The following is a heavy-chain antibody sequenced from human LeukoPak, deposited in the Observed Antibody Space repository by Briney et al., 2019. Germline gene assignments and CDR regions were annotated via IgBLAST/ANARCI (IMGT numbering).Heavy chain of an antibody. D-gene: IGHD6-13*01. CDR3: AKAAAAPGFDF. CDR2: VSGSGDRM. J-gene: IGHJ4*02. CDR1: GFTSSSYA. Sequence: GGSLRLSCAASGFTSSSYALNWVRQAPGEGLEWVATVSGSGDRMYHADSVKGRFTISRDNSKNTIYLQMNSLRAEDTALYYCAKAAAAPGFDFWGQGTLVTVSS. V-gene: IGHV3-23*01.